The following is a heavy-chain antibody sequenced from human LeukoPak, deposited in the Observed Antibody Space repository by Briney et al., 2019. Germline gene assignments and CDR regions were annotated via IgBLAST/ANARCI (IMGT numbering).Heavy chain of an antibody. J-gene: IGHJ1*01. V-gene: IGHV4-34*01. D-gene: IGHD2-2*01. CDR1: GGSFSGYY. CDR3: ARGPAVVVPAHRGYFQH. CDR2: INHSGST. Sequence: PPETLSLTCAVYGGSFSGYYWSWIRQPPGKGLEWIGEINHSGSTNYNPSLKSRVTISVDTSKNQFSLKLSSVTAADTAVYYCARGPAVVVPAHRGYFQHWDQGTLVTVSS.